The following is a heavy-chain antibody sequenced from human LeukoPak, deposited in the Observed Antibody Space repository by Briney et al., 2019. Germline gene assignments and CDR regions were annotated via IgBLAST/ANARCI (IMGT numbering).Heavy chain of an antibody. J-gene: IGHJ6*02. CDR2: ITSSGGRT. CDR1: GLTLTRYA. D-gene: IGHD5-24*01. Sequence: GGSLRLSCTASGLTLTRYAMSWVGQAPGMGLEWVSGITSSGGRTYQVDSVKGRFTISRDNSKNTLYLQMDSLRAEDTAVYYCVKDESDVYRTYYHGMDVWGQGTTVTVSS. V-gene: IGHV3-23*01. CDR3: VKDESDVYRTYYHGMDV.